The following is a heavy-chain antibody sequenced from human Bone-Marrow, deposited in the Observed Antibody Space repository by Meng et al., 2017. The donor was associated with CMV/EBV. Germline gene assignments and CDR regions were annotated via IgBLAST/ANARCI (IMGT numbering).Heavy chain of an antibody. V-gene: IGHV3-30-3*01. Sequence: GESLKISCAASGFTFSSYAMHWVRPAPGKGLEWVAVISYDGSNKYYADSVKGRFTISRDNSKKTLYPQMNSLRAEDTAVYYDARSLRGVVVPAAIADYLDCSADNLGPGDYWGQGTLVNVSS. CDR3: ARSLRGVVVPAAIADYLDCSADNLGPGDY. D-gene: IGHD2-2*01. CDR1: GFTFSSYA. J-gene: IGHJ4*02. CDR2: ISYDGSNK.